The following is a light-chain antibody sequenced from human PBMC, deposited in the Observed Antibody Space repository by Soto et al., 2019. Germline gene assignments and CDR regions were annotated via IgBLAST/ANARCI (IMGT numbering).Light chain of an antibody. V-gene: IGKV1-39*01. CDR3: QQYNSYWT. CDR2: AAT. CDR1: QSISSY. J-gene: IGKJ1*01. Sequence: QMSQSPSSLSASVGDRVTITCRASQSISSYLNWYQQKPGKAPKLLIYAATGLQSGVPSRFSGSGSGTGFTLTISSLQPEDFATYYCQQYNSYWTFAQGTKVDIK.